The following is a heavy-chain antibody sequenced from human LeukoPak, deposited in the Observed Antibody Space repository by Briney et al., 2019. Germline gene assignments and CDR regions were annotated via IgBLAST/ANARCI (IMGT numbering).Heavy chain of an antibody. CDR1: RFSFSTYS. CDR2: ISSDSSTI. J-gene: IGHJ4*02. V-gene: IGHV3-48*01. CDR3: ARDPAIQTWLSAYYFDY. D-gene: IGHD5-18*01. Sequence: GESLRLSCAASRFSFSTYSMNWVRQAPGKGLEWVSYISSDSSTIYYADSVKGRFTISRDNAKNSLYLQMNSLRAEDTAVYYCARDPAIQTWLSAYYFDYWGQGTLVTVSS.